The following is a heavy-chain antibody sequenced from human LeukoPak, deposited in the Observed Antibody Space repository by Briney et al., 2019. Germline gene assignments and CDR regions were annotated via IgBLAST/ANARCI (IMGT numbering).Heavy chain of an antibody. CDR2: ISGSGVST. D-gene: IGHD1-26*01. CDR1: GFTFNNYA. CDR3: AKEKRVGVTPPYFDY. Sequence: GGSLRLSCAASGFTFNNYAMSWVRQAPGKGLEWVSAISGSGVSTYYADSVKGRFTISRDNSKNTLYLQMNSLRAEDTAVYYCAKEKRVGVTPPYFDYWGQGTLVTVSS. V-gene: IGHV3-23*01. J-gene: IGHJ4*02.